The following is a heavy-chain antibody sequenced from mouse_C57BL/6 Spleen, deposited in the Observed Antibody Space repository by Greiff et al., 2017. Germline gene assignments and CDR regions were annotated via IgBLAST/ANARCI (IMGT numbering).Heavy chain of an antibody. J-gene: IGHJ3*01. Sequence: EVKLVESGPGLVKPSQSLSLTCSVTGYSITSGYYWNWIRQFPGNKLEWMGYISYDGSNNYNPSLKNRISITRDTSKNQFFLKLNSVTTEDTATYYCARGPNWAWFAYWGQGTLVTVSA. D-gene: IGHD4-1*01. CDR3: ARGPNWAWFAY. V-gene: IGHV3-6*01. CDR1: GYSITSGYY. CDR2: ISYDGSN.